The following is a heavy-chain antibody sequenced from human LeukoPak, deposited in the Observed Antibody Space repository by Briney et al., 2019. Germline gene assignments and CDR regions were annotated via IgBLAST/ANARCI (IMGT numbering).Heavy chain of an antibody. J-gene: IGHJ5*02. CDR1: GYAISSGYY. CDR3: ARGDDSSGWYVAWFDP. CDR2: IYHSGST. V-gene: IGHV4-38-2*01. Sequence: SETLSLTCAVSGYAISSGYYWGWIRQPPGKGLEWIGSIYHSGSTYYNPSLKSRVTISVDTSKNQFSLKLSSVTAADTAVYYCARGDDSSGWYVAWFDPWGQGTLVTVSS. D-gene: IGHD6-19*01.